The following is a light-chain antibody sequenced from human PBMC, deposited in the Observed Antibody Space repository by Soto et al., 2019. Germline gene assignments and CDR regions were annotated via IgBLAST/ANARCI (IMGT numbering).Light chain of an antibody. Sequence: QSALTPPASVSGSPGQSITISCTGTSSDVGGYNYVSWYQQHPGKAPKLMIYDVSNRPSGVSNRFSGSKSGNTASLTISGLQAEDEADYYCSSYTSSSTPLSVFGTGTKVTVL. CDR2: DVS. CDR3: SSYTSSSTPLSV. J-gene: IGLJ1*01. V-gene: IGLV2-14*01. CDR1: SSDVGGYNY.